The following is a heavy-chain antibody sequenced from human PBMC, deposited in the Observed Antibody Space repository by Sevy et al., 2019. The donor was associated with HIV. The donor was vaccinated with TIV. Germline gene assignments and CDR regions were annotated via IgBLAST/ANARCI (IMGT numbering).Heavy chain of an antibody. CDR2: IYYSGST. V-gene: IGHV4-39*01. CDR3: ARSRDGYNSD. D-gene: IGHD5-12*01. CDR1: GGSISSSSYY. Sequence: SENLSLTCTVSGGSISSSSYYCGWIRQPPGKGLEWIGSIYYSGSTYYNPSLKSRATISVDTSKNQFSLKLSSVTAADTAVYYCARSRDGYNSDWGQGTLVTVSS. J-gene: IGHJ4*02.